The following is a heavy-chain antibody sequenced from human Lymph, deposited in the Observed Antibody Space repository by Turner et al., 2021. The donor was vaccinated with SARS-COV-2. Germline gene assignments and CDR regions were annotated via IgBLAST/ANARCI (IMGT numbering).Heavy chain of an antibody. CDR1: GYTFTGYY. Sequence: QVQLVQSGAEVKKPGASVKVSCKASGYTFTGYYMHWVRQAPGQGLEWMGWINPNSGGTNYAKKFQGRVTMTRDKSISTAYMELSRLRSEDTAVYYCARDGEGYNDFWSGYSGGYGLDVWGQGTTVTVSS. D-gene: IGHD3-3*01. CDR3: ARDGEGYNDFWSGYSGGYGLDV. CDR2: INPNSGGT. V-gene: IGHV1-2*02. J-gene: IGHJ6*02.